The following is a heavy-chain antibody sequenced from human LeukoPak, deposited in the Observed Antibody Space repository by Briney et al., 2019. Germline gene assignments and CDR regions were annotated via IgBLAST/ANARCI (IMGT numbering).Heavy chain of an antibody. V-gene: IGHV3-48*03. Sequence: PGGSLRLSCAASGFTFSSYEMNWVRQAPGKGLEWGSYISSSGSTIYYADSVQGRFTISRDNAKNPLYLQMNSLRAEDTAVYYCARDGYCSGGDCSNTPGVFDYWGQGTLVAVSS. CDR3: ARDGYCSGGDCSNTPGVFDY. CDR2: ISSSGSTI. J-gene: IGHJ4*02. D-gene: IGHD2-15*01. CDR1: GFTFSSYE.